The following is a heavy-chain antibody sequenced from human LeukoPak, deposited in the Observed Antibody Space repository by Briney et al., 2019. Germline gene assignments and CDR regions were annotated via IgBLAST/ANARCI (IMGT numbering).Heavy chain of an antibody. Sequence: PGGPLRLSCVASGFTFSNYVMNWVRQAPGKGQECVSSISGSGTSTYYADSVKGRFTSSRDNSKNTLYLQMNSLRAEDTAIYYCANEYSKGDVWGQGTTVTVSS. CDR3: ANEYSKGDV. V-gene: IGHV3-23*01. CDR2: ISGSGTST. D-gene: IGHD4-11*01. CDR1: GFTFSNYV. J-gene: IGHJ3*01.